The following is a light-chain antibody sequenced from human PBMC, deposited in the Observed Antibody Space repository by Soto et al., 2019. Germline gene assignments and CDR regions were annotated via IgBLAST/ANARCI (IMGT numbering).Light chain of an antibody. CDR3: QQYNTYSSGT. CDR1: QSISSW. CDR2: KAS. Sequence: DIQMTQSPSTLSASVGDRVTITCRASQSISSWLAWYQHKPEKAPKLLIYKASSLESGVPSRFSGSGSGTEFTLTIYSLQPDDFATYYCQQYNTYSSGTFGRGTKVEIK. V-gene: IGKV1-5*03. J-gene: IGKJ1*01.